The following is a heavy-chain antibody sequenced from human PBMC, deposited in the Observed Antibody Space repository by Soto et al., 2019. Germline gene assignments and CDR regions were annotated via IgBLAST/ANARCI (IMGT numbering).Heavy chain of an antibody. V-gene: IGHV3-7*01. J-gene: IGHJ3*02. D-gene: IGHD5-18*01. Sequence: VGSLRLSCAASGFTFSRYWMNWVRQAPGKGLEWVANIKQDGTEKNYVDSVKGRFTISRDNARNSLYLQMDSLRAEDTAVYFCARGDTPMTTGMDSFDIWGQGTMVTVSS. CDR3: ARGDTPMTTGMDSFDI. CDR2: IKQDGTEK. CDR1: GFTFSRYW.